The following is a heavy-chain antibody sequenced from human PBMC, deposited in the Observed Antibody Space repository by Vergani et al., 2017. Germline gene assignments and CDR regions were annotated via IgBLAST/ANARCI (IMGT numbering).Heavy chain of an antibody. V-gene: IGHV3-74*01. J-gene: IGHJ2*01. CDR1: GFTFSSYW. CDR3: ARGRRDGYNWSYWYFDL. CDR2: INSDVSST. Sequence: EVQLVESGGGLVPPGGSLRLSCAASGFTFSSYWMHWVRQAPGKGLVWVSRINSDVSSTSYADSVKGRFTISRDNAKNTLYLQMNSLRAEDTAVYYCARGRRDGYNWSYWYFDLWSRGTLVTVSS. D-gene: IGHD5-24*01.